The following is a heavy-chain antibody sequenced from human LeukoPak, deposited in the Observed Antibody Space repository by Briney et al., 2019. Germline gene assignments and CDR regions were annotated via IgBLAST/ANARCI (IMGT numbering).Heavy chain of an antibody. J-gene: IGHJ4*02. D-gene: IGHD2-15*01. CDR2: MSSSDDGR. CDR3: AKAPVTSCRGAFCYPFDY. Sequence: GSLRLSCAASGFTFSSYAISWVRQAPGKGLEWVSAMSSSDDGRYYAASVRGRFTISRDTSRSTLYLQMNSLRAEDAAVYYCAKAPVTSCRGAFCYPFDYWGQGTLVTVSS. V-gene: IGHV3-23*01. CDR1: GFTFSSYA.